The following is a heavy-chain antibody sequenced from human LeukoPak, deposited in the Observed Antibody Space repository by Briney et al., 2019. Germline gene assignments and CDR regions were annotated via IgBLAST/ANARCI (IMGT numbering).Heavy chain of an antibody. Sequence: SSETLSLTCTVSGGSFSSSSYSWGWIRQPPGKGLEWIGSIYYGGSTYYNPSLKSRVTISVDTSKNQFSLKLSSVTAADTAVYYYARPNPYCSSTSCSFDYWGQGTLVTVSS. V-gene: IGHV4-39*01. CDR2: IYYGGST. CDR1: GGSFSSSSYS. D-gene: IGHD2-2*01. CDR3: ARPNPYCSSTSCSFDY. J-gene: IGHJ4*02.